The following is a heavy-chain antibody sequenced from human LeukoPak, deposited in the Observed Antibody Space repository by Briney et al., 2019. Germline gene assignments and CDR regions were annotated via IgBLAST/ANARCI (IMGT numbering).Heavy chain of an antibody. CDR1: GGTFSSYA. CDR3: ARSGDDVLLWFGELYYFDY. Sequence: SVKVSCKASGGTFSSYAISWVRQAPGQGLEWMGGIIPIFGTANYAQKFQGRVTITADESTSTAYMELSRLRSDDTAVYYCARSGDDVLLWFGELYYFDYWGQGTLVTVSS. V-gene: IGHV1-69*13. J-gene: IGHJ4*02. D-gene: IGHD3-10*01. CDR2: IIPIFGTA.